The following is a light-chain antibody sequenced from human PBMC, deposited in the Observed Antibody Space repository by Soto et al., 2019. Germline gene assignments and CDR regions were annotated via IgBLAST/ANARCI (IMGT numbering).Light chain of an antibody. CDR3: QQSYSTLPLT. J-gene: IGKJ4*01. Sequence: DIQMTQSPSTLSASVGDRVTITCRASQSISNSLAWYQQKPGKAPKLLIYAASTLQSGVPSRFSGSGSGTDFTLTISCLQSEDFATYYCQQSYSTLPLTFGGGTKVDIK. CDR2: AAS. CDR1: QSISNS. V-gene: IGKV1-39*01.